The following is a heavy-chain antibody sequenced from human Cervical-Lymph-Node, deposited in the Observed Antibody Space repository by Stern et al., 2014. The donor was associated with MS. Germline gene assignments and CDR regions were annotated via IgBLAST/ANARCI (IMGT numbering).Heavy chain of an antibody. D-gene: IGHD6-19*01. Sequence: EVQLVESGAEVKKPGESLKISCKGSGYNFTTYWIAWVRQMPGRGLEWMGLIYPGDLRTRYSPPFQGDVTMSAEPSISTAFLQWSSLKASDTAIYYGARPSNSGLFLHHWGQGTLVTVSS. CDR2: IYPGDLRT. V-gene: IGHV5-51*01. CDR3: ARPSNSGLFLHH. J-gene: IGHJ1*01. CDR1: GYNFTTYW.